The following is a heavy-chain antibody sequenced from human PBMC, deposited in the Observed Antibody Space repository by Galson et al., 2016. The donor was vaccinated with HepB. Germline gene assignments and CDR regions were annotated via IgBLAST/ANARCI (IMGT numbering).Heavy chain of an antibody. D-gene: IGHD1-1*01. CDR1: GLTFSGSA. V-gene: IGHV3-73*01. J-gene: IGHJ4*02. Sequence: SLRLSCAVSGLTFSGSAMHWVRQASGKGLEWVGHIRSKANNYATAYAASVKGRFTIARDDSKNTAYLQMNSLKTEDTAVYYCACPTGGNWTDYWGQGTLVTVSS. CDR2: IRSKANNYAT. CDR3: ACPTGGNWTDY.